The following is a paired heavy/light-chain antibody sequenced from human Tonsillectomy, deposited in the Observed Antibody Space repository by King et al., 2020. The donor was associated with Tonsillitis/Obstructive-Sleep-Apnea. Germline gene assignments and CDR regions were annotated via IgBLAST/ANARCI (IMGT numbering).Heavy chain of an antibody. Sequence: EVQLVESGGGLVQPGGSLRLSCAASGFTFSSYEMNWVRQAPGKGLEWVSYIGSSGRTMYYADSVKGRLTISRDNAKNSVHLQMNSLRAEDTAVYYCARGGIDSFYFDYWGQGTLVTVSS. D-gene: IGHD3-16*01. J-gene: IGHJ4*02. CDR1: GFTFSSYE. CDR3: ARGGIDSFYFDY. CDR2: IGSSGRTM. V-gene: IGHV3-48*03.
Light chain of an antibody. V-gene: IGLV3-21*02. J-gene: IGLJ3*02. CDR3: QVWDSSSDLWV. CDR2: DDS. Sequence: SYVLTQPPSVSVAPGQTARITCGGNNIGTKIVHWYQQKPGQAPVLVVYDDSDRPSGIPERFSGSNSGNTATLTISRVEAGDEADYYCQVWDSSSDLWVFGGGTKLTVL. CDR1: NIGTKI.